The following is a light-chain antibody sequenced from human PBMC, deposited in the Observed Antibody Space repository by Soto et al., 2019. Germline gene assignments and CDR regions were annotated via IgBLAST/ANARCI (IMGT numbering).Light chain of an antibody. CDR2: GNS. CDR3: QSYDSSLSAV. Sequence: QSVLTQPPSVSRAPGQRVTISCTGSSSNIGAGYDVHWYQQLPGTAPKLLIYGNSHRPSGVPDRFSGSKSGTSASLAITGLQAEDEADYYCQSYDSSLSAVFGGGTKLTVL. CDR1: SSNIGAGYD. J-gene: IGLJ2*01. V-gene: IGLV1-40*01.